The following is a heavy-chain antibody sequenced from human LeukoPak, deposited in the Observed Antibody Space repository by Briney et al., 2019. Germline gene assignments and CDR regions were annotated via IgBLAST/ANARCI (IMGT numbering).Heavy chain of an antibody. CDR2: IYHSGSI. CDR1: GGSISSSRYY. J-gene: IGHJ3*02. Sequence: SETLSLTCTVSGGSISSSRYYWGWIRQPPGKGLEWIGSIYHSGSIYYNPSLRSRVTISVDTSRNQFSLKLSSVTAADTAVYYCATPYSGGYHGLDIWGQGTMITVSS. V-gene: IGHV4-39*01. D-gene: IGHD1-26*01. CDR3: ATPYSGGYHGLDI.